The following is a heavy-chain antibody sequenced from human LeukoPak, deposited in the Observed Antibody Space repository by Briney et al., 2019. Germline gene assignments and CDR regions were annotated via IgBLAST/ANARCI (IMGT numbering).Heavy chain of an antibody. V-gene: IGHV1-8*01. CDR3: ARVYYDAFDI. D-gene: IGHD3-10*01. J-gene: IGHJ3*02. Sequence: GSVKDSCQACGYTLTSYDINWVRPATGKGLAWMGWMNPNSGNTGYAQKFQGRVTMTRNTTISTAYMELSSLRSEDTAVYYCARVYYDAFDIWGQGTMVTVSS. CDR1: GYTLTSYD. CDR2: MNPNSGNT.